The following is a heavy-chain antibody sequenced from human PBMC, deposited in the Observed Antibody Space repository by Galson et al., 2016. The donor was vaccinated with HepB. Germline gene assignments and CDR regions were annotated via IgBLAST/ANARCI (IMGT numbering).Heavy chain of an antibody. Sequence: PALVKPTQTLTLTCTVSGFSLTSAWVGVTWIRQPPGKALEWLASTFSNGNESYNTSLKSRLTIPKDPSNSQVVLTMTKMDPVDTAPYHCARILNSRLTMVRGVTNLPDYWGQGTLVTVSS. D-gene: IGHD3-10*01. CDR1: GFSLTSAWVG. V-gene: IGHV2-26*01. CDR2: TFSNGNE. CDR3: ARILNSRLTMVRGVTNLPDY. J-gene: IGHJ4*02.